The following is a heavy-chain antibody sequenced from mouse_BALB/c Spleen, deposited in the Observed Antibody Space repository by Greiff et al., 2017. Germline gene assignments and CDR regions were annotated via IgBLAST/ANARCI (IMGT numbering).Heavy chain of an antibody. CDR3: ARRGLDAMDY. D-gene: IGHD2-10*02. J-gene: IGHJ4*01. Sequence: VQRVESGPGLVAPSQSLSITCTVSGFSLTSYGVHWVRQPPGKGLEWLGVIWAGGSTNYNSALMSRLSISKDNSKSQVFLKMNSLQTDDTAMYYCARRGLDAMDYWGQGTSVTVSS. V-gene: IGHV2-9*02. CDR1: GFSLTSYG. CDR2: IWAGGST.